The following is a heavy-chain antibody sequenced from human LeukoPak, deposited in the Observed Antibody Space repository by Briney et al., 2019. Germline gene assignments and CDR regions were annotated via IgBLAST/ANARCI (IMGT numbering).Heavy chain of an antibody. CDR1: GFTFSSCA. CDR3: EKGSYYDSSGSFYFDY. Sequence: GGSLRLSCAASGFTFSSCAMSWVRQAPGKGLEWVSGISGSGDNTYYADSVKGRFTISRDNSKNTLYVQVNSLGTEDTAAYYCEKGSYYDSSGSFYFDYWGQGTLVTVSS. V-gene: IGHV3-23*01. CDR2: ISGSGDNT. D-gene: IGHD3-22*01. J-gene: IGHJ4*02.